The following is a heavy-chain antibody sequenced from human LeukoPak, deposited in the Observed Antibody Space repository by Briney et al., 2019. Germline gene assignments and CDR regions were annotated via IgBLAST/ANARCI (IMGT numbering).Heavy chain of an antibody. J-gene: IGHJ4*02. CDR3: AASLWFGIYPDY. Sequence: SETLSLTCKVSGGSISSSSYYWGWIRQPPGKGLEWIGIIYYSGSTYYNPSLKSRVTISVDTSNNHLSLSLNSVTTADTAVYYCAASLWFGIYPDYWGQGSLVTVSS. CDR1: GGSISSSSYY. D-gene: IGHD3-10*01. V-gene: IGHV4-39*07. CDR2: IYYSGST.